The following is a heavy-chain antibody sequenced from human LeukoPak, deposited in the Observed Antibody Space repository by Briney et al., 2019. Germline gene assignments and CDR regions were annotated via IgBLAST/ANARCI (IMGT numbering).Heavy chain of an antibody. V-gene: IGHV3-23*01. Sequence: QTGGSLRLSCAASGFTFSSYAMSWVRQAPGKGLEWVSAISGSGGSTYYADSVKGRFTISRDNSKNTLYLQMNSLRAEDTAVYYCAKSVGNWGLSWFDPWGQGTLVTVSS. CDR1: GFTFSSYA. CDR3: AKSVGNWGLSWFDP. D-gene: IGHD7-27*01. CDR2: ISGSGGST. J-gene: IGHJ5*02.